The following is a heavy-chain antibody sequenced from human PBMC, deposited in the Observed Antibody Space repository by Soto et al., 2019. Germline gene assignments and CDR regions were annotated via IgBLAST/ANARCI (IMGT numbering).Heavy chain of an antibody. CDR3: ARDPGGKYGGSPRDYYYGMDV. V-gene: IGHV1-69*13. Sequence: SVKVSCKASGVTFSSYAISWVRQAPGQGLEWMGGIIPIFGTANYAQKFQGRVTITADESTSTAYMELSSLRSEDTAVYYCARDPGGKYGGSPRDYYYGMDVWGQGTTVTVSS. D-gene: IGHD4-17*01. J-gene: IGHJ6*02. CDR2: IIPIFGTA. CDR1: GVTFSSYA.